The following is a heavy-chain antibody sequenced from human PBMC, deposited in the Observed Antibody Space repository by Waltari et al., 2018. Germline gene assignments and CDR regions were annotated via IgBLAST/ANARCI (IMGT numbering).Heavy chain of an antibody. CDR3: ARVLEGSGAFDI. CDR2: IYHSGST. V-gene: IGHV4-31*03. Sequence: QVQLQESGPGLVKPSQTLSLTCTVSGGSISSGGYYWSWIRQHPGKGLEWIGYIYHSGSTYYNPSLKSRVTISVDRSKNQFSLKLSSVTAADTAVYYCARVLEGSGAFDIWGQGTMVIVSS. CDR1: GGSISSGGYY. D-gene: IGHD3-10*01. J-gene: IGHJ3*02.